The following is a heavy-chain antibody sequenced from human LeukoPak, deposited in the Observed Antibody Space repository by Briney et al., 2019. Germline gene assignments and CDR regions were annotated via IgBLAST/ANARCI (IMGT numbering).Heavy chain of an antibody. Sequence: PGGSLRLSCAASGFTFSSYWMSWVRQAPGKGLEWVANIKQDGSEKYYVDSVKGRFTISRDNAKNSLYLQMNSLRAEDTAVYYCAKAFGQLEEAEYFDYWGQGTLVTVSS. CDR2: IKQDGSEK. V-gene: IGHV3-7*03. D-gene: IGHD1-1*01. CDR1: GFTFSSYW. CDR3: AKAFGQLEEAEYFDY. J-gene: IGHJ4*02.